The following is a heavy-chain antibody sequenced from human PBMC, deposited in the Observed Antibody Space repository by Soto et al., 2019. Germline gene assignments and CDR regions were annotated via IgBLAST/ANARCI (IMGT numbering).Heavy chain of an antibody. CDR1: GFTFNSYV. CDR2: ISRSGRGSA. D-gene: IGHD3-22*01. CDR3: ARGRYLDSSDYWVANLPFDH. J-gene: IGHJ4*02. V-gene: IGHV3-23*01. Sequence: GGSLRLSCAASGFTFNSYVMTWVRQAPGEGLEWVSSISRSGRGSAYYADSVKGRFTIPRDNSENTLFLQMNNLRDEDTALYYCARGRYLDSSDYWVANLPFDHWGLGTLV.